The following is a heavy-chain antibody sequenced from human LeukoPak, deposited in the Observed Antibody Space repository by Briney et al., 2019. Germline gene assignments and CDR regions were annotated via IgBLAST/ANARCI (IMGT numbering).Heavy chain of an antibody. D-gene: IGHD3-22*01. J-gene: IGHJ4*02. CDR1: GYSISSGYY. CDR2: IYHSGST. CDR3: ARVGWLLPLYYFDY. Sequence: PSETLSLTCTVSGYSISSGYYWGWIRQPPGKGLEWIGSIYHSGSTYYNPSLKSRVTISVDTSKNQFSLKLSSVTDADTAVYYCARVGWLLPLYYFDYWGQGTLVTVSS. V-gene: IGHV4-38-2*02.